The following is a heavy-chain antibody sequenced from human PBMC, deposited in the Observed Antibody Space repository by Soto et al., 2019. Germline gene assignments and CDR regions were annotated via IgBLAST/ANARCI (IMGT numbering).Heavy chain of an antibody. D-gene: IGHD4-17*01. CDR3: AHYGDYRTAFGI. Sequence: QITLKESGPTLVKPTQTLTLTCTFSGFSLSTSGVGVGWLRQPPGKALKWLALIYWDDDKRYSPSLKSRLTITKDTSKNQVVLTMTNMDPVDTGTYYCAHYGDYRTAFGIWGQGTMVTVSS. J-gene: IGHJ3*02. V-gene: IGHV2-5*02. CDR1: GFSLSTSGVG. CDR2: IYWDDDK.